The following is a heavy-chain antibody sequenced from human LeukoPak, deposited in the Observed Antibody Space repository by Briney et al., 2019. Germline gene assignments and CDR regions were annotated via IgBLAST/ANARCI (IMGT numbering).Heavy chain of an antibody. D-gene: IGHD3-22*01. Sequence: PGGSLRLSCAASGFTFSSYAMSWVRQAPGKGLEWVSAISGSGGSTYYADSVKGRFTISRDNSKNTLYLQMNSLRAEDTAVCYCAKVFDRDYDSSGYYSNYYFDYWGQGTLVTVSS. CDR1: GFTFSSYA. V-gene: IGHV3-23*01. CDR3: AKVFDRDYDSSGYYSNYYFDY. CDR2: ISGSGGST. J-gene: IGHJ4*02.